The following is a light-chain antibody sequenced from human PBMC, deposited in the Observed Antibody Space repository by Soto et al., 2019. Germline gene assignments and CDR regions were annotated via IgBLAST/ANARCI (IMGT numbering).Light chain of an antibody. CDR2: DAS. V-gene: IGKV3-11*01. CDR3: QQRSNWPRT. J-gene: IGKJ2*01. Sequence: EIVLTQSPATLSLSPGERATLSCRASQSVSSSLGWYRQIPGQAPRLLIYDASNRATGIPARFSGSGSGTDFTLTISSLEPEDFAVYYGQQRSNWPRTFGQGTKLEIK. CDR1: QSVSSS.